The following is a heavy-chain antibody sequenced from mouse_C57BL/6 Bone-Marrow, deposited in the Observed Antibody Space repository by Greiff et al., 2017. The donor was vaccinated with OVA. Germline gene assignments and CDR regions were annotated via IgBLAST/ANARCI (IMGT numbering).Heavy chain of an antibody. CDR2: IYPGGGYT. Sequence: VQLQQSGAELVRPGTSVKMSCKASGYTFTNYWIGWAKQRPGHGLEWIGDIYPGGGYTNYNEKFKGKATLTADKSTSTAYMQCSSLTSEDSAIYYCARGGDREDCWGQGTTLTVSS. D-gene: IGHD3-3*01. V-gene: IGHV1-63*01. J-gene: IGHJ2*01. CDR3: ARGGDREDC. CDR1: GYTFTNYW.